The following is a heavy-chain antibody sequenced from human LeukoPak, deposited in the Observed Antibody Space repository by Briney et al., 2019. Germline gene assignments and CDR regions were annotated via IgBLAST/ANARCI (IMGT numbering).Heavy chain of an antibody. CDR2: ISSSSSTI. CDR1: GFTFSSYS. V-gene: IGHV3-48*01. D-gene: IGHD3-3*01. J-gene: IGHJ4*02. Sequence: GGSLKLSCAASGFTFSSYSMNWVRQAPGKGLEWVSYISSSSSTIYYADSVKGRFTISRDNAKNSLYLQMNSLRAEDTAVYYCASITGDFWSGYMGEEPDYWGQGTLVTVSS. CDR3: ASITGDFWSGYMGEEPDY.